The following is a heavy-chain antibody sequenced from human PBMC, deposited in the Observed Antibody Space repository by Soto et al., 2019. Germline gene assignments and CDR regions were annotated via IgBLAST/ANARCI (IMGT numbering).Heavy chain of an antibody. D-gene: IGHD2-2*01. J-gene: IGHJ3*02. V-gene: IGHV3-48*01. Sequence: EVQLVESGGGLVQPGGSLRLSCAASGFTFSSYSMNWVRQAPGKGLEWVSYISSSSSTIYYADSVKGRFTISRDNAKNSLYLQMNSLRAEDTAVYYCARDFVVVVPAIWGQGTMVTVSS. CDR1: GFTFSSYS. CDR3: ARDFVVVVPAI. CDR2: ISSSSSTI.